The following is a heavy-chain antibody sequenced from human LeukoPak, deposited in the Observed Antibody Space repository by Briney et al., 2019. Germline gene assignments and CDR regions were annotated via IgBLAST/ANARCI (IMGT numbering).Heavy chain of an antibody. CDR3: ARVLTGTAPFDY. V-gene: IGHV3-53*01. CDR1: GFTVSSNY. CDR2: LYSGGTT. D-gene: IGHD7-27*01. Sequence: PGGSLRLSCAASGFTVSSNYMSWVRQAPGKGLEWVSVLYSGGTTYYADSVKGRFTISRDPAKNMVYLEMNSLRGEDTAVYYCARVLTGTAPFDYWGQGTLVTVSS. J-gene: IGHJ4*02.